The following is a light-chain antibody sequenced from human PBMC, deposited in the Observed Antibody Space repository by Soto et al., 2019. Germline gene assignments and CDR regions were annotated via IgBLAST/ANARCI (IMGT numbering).Light chain of an antibody. J-gene: IGKJ5*01. CDR1: QSIKNY. V-gene: IGKV1-39*01. CDR2: GAS. Sequence: DIQMTQSPSSLSAAIGDRVTITCRASQSIKNYLNWYQHKPGAAPKLLIFGASNLESGVPSRFSGTGSGTEFTLSISSLQPEDFATYYCQQVYSTTPIALGQGTRLEIK. CDR3: QQVYSTTPIA.